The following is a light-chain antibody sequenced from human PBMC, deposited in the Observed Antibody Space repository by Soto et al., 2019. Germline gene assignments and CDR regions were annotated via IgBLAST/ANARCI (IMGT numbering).Light chain of an antibody. CDR2: KAS. V-gene: IGKV1-5*03. CDR1: QSISGL. CDR3: QQYNTFWT. J-gene: IGKJ1*01. Sequence: DIQMTQSPSTLSAAVGDRVTITCRASQSISGLLAWYQQKPGKAPKLLIYKASGLESGVPSRFSGSGSWTEFTLTINGLQPDDFATYYCQQYNTFWTFGQGTKGDIK.